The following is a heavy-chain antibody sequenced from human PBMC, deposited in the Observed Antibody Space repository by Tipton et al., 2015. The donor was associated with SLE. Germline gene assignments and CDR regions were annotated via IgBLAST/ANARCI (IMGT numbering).Heavy chain of an antibody. CDR3: ARDGGIAAAGRFDY. D-gene: IGHD6-13*01. CDR1: GGSISSSNW. CDR2: FYHSGST. Sequence: TLSLTCSVSGGSISSSNWWSWVRQPPGKGLEWIGEFYHSGSTNYNPSLKSRVTISVDKSKNQFSLKLSSVTAVDTAVYYCARDGGIAAAGRFDYWGQGTLVTVSS. J-gene: IGHJ4*02. V-gene: IGHV4-4*02.